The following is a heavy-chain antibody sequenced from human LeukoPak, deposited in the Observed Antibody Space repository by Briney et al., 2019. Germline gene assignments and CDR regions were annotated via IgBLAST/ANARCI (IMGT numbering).Heavy chain of an antibody. V-gene: IGHV5-51*01. Sequence: GESLKISCKGSGYSFTSYWIGWVRQMPGKGLEWMGIICPGDSDTRYSPSFQGQVTVSADKSISTAYLQWSSLKASDTAMYYCARQFRGSSSWYPYYYYYMDVWGKGTTVTVSS. CDR1: GYSFTSYW. D-gene: IGHD6-13*01. CDR3: ARQFRGSSSWYPYYYYYMDV. CDR2: ICPGDSDT. J-gene: IGHJ6*03.